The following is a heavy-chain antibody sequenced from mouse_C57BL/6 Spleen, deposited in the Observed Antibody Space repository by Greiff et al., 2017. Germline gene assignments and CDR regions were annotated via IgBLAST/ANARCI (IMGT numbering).Heavy chain of an antibody. CDR2: IYPGDGDT. CDR3: ARREGMVTTGFAY. Sequence: VQLQQSGAELVKPGASVKISCKASGYAFSSYWMNWVKQRPGKGLEWIGQIYPGDGDTNYNGKFKGKATLTAEKSSSTAYMQLSSLTSEDSAVYFCARREGMVTTGFAYWGQGTLVTVSA. V-gene: IGHV1-80*01. J-gene: IGHJ3*01. D-gene: IGHD2-2*01. CDR1: GYAFSSYW.